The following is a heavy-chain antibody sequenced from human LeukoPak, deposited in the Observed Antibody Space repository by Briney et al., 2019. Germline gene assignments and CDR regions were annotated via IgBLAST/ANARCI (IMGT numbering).Heavy chain of an antibody. CDR3: AKEGRSLPTY. J-gene: IGHJ4*02. D-gene: IGHD5/OR15-5a*01. CDR2: ISYDGSNK. CDR1: GFTFSSYG. V-gene: IGHV3-30*18. Sequence: GGSLRLSCAASGFTFSSYGMHWVRQAPGKGLEWVAVISYDGSNKYYADSVKGRFTISRDNAKNSLYLQMNSLRVEDTAVYYCAKEGRSLPTYWGQGTLVTVSS.